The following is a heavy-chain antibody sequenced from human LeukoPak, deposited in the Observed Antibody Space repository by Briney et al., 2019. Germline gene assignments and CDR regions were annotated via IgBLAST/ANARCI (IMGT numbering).Heavy chain of an antibody. CDR1: GFTFSSYG. CDR3: ARRIYYSYHNWFDP. J-gene: IGHJ5*02. Sequence: AGSLRLSCAASGFTFSSYGMTWVRQAPGKGLEWIGEINHSGSTNYNPSLKNRVTISVDTSKNQFSLKLSCLTAADTAVYYCARRIYYSYHNWFDPWGQGTLVTVSS. D-gene: IGHD3-10*01. V-gene: IGHV4-34*01. CDR2: INHSGST.